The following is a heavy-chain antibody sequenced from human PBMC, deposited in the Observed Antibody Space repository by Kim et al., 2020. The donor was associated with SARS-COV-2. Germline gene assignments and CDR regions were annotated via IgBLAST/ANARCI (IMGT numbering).Heavy chain of an antibody. D-gene: IGHD6-13*01. J-gene: IGHJ6*02. V-gene: IGHV1-18*01. CDR1: GYTFTSYG. Sequence: ASVKVSCKASGYTFTSYGISWVRQAPGQGLEWMGWISAYNANTNYAQKLQGRVTMTTDTSTSTAYMELRSLRSYDTAVYYCARDRSRIAAAGTSEAYYYYGMDVWGQGTTVTVSS. CDR2: ISAYNANT. CDR3: ARDRSRIAAAGTSEAYYYYGMDV.